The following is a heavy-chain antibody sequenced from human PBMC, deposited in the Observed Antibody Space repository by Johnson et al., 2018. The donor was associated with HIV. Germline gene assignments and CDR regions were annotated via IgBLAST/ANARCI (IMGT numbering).Heavy chain of an antibody. J-gene: IGHJ3*02. Sequence: VRLVESGGGLVQPGGSLRLSCAASGFTFSDHYMDWVRQAPGKGLEWVGRTRKKVNSYTTEYAASVKGRFTVSRDDPKNSVYLQMNSLTPEDTAGYYCARGCGARSGRPCYDPFDIWGQGTMVTVSS. CDR3: ARGCGARSGRPCYDPFDI. V-gene: IGHV3-72*01. CDR2: TRKKVNSYTT. CDR1: GFTFSDHY. D-gene: IGHD1-26*01.